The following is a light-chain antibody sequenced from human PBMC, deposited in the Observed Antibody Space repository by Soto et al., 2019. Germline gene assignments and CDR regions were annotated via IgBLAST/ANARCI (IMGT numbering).Light chain of an antibody. V-gene: IGKV1-5*01. CDR3: QQYNSYPWT. CDR2: DAS. J-gene: IGKJ1*01. CDR1: QSISSW. Sequence: DIQMTQSPSTQSASVGERVTISCRASQSISSWLAWYQQKPGKAPKLLIYDASSLESGVPLRFSGSGSGTEFTLTISSLQPDDSATYYCQQYNSYPWTFGQGTKVDIK.